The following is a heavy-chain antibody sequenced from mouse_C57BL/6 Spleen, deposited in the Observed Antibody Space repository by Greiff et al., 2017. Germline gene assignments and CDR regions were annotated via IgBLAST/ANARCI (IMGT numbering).Heavy chain of an antibody. CDR1: GFTFSSYA. CDR3: TREDYGSSSWYFDV. V-gene: IGHV5-9-1*02. Sequence: EVNVVESGEGLVKPGGSLKLSCAASGFTFSSYAMSWVRQTPEKRLAWVAYISSGGDYIYYAETVKGRFTISRANDRNTLYLQMSSLKSEDTAMDYCTREDYGSSSWYFDVWGTGTTVTVSS. CDR2: ISSGGDYI. J-gene: IGHJ1*03. D-gene: IGHD1-1*01.